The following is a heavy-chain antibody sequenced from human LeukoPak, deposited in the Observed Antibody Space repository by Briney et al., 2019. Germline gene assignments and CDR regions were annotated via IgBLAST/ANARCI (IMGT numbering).Heavy chain of an antibody. Sequence: SETLSLTCTVSGYSISSSNWWGWIRQPPGKGLEWIGYIYYSGSTYYNPSLKSRVTMSVDTSKNQFSLKLSSVTAVDTAVYYCARVCAMRRPTCWFDYWGQGTLVTVSS. CDR1: GYSISSSNW. D-gene: IGHD1-1*01. V-gene: IGHV4-28*03. CDR3: ARVCAMRRPTCWFDY. CDR2: IYYSGST. J-gene: IGHJ4*02.